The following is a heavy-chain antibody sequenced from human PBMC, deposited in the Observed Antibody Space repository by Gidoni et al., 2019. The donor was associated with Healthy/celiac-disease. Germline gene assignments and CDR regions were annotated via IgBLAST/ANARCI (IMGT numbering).Heavy chain of an antibody. CDR3: ARDYDYVWGSYRSPGDY. CDR1: GFTFSSYS. V-gene: IGHV3-48*02. CDR2: ISSSSRTI. D-gene: IGHD3-16*02. J-gene: IGHJ4*02. Sequence: EVQLVESGGGLVQPGGSLRLSCAASGFTFSSYSMNWVRQAPGKGLEWVSYISSSSRTIYYADSVKGRFTISRDNAKNSLYLQMNSLRDEDTAVYYCARDYDYVWGSYRSPGDYWGQGTLVTVSS.